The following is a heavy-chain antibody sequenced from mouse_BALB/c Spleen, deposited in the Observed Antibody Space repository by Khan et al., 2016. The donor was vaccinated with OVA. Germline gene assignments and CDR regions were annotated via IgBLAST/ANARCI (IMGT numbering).Heavy chain of an antibody. V-gene: IGHV3-2*02. Sequence: VQLKESGPGLVKPSQSLSLTCTVTAYSITSGYAWNWIRQFPGNKLDWMGYISYSGITSYNPSLRSRISITRDTSKNQFFLQLNSVTTEDTATYYCARKNYYGYAMDYWGQGTSVTVSS. CDR3: ARKNYYGYAMDY. CDR1: AYSITSGYA. D-gene: IGHD1-1*02. J-gene: IGHJ4*01. CDR2: ISYSGIT.